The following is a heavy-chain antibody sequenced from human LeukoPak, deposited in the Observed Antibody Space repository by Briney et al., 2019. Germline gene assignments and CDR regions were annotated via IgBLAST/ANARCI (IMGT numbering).Heavy chain of an antibody. Sequence: GRSLRLSCAASGFIFSNYGMHWVRQAPGKGLEWVAVISYDGSSKFYADSVRGRFTISRDNSKNTLYLQMNSLRAEDTAVYYCAKDSYDSSGSRYDFWGQGTLVTVSS. V-gene: IGHV3-30*18. CDR2: ISYDGSSK. J-gene: IGHJ4*02. CDR1: GFIFSNYG. CDR3: AKDSYDSSGSRYDF. D-gene: IGHD3-22*01.